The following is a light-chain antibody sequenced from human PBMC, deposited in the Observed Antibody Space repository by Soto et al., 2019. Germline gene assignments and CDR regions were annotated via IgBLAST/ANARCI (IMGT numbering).Light chain of an antibody. J-gene: IGLJ1*01. Sequence: QSVLTQPASVSGSPGQSITISCTGTSSDVGGYNYVSWYQLHPGKAPKLILYEVTNRPSGVSDRFSGSKSGNTASLTISGLQAEDEADYYCSSYTSSTAYVFATGTKVTVL. V-gene: IGLV2-14*01. CDR3: SSYTSSTAYV. CDR2: EVT. CDR1: SSDVGGYNY.